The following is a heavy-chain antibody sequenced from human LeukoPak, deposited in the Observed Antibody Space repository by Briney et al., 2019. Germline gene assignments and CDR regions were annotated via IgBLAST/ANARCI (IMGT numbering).Heavy chain of an antibody. J-gene: IGHJ4*02. CDR2: IWYDGSNK. CDR3: VRDQLAYYYHSSGYPFDY. Sequence: PGGSLRLSCAASGFTFSSYGMHWVRQAPGKGLEWVAVIWYDGSNKYYADSVKGRFTISRDNSKNTLYLQMNRLRAEDTAVYYCVRDQLAYYYHSSGYPFDYWGQGTLVTVSS. D-gene: IGHD3-22*01. V-gene: IGHV3-33*01. CDR1: GFTFSSYG.